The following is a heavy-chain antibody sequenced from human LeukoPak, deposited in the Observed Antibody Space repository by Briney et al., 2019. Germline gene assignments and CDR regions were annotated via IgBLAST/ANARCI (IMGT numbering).Heavy chain of an antibody. CDR1: GFTVSSNY. CDR2: IYSGGST. D-gene: IGHD3-3*01. Sequence: GGSLRLSCAASGFTVSSNYMNWVRQAPGKGLEWVSAIYSGGSTYYADSVRGRFTISRDNSKNTVYLQMNSLRAEDTAVYYCALHYDSHAFDIWGQGTMVTVSS. V-gene: IGHV3-66*01. CDR3: ALHYDSHAFDI. J-gene: IGHJ3*02.